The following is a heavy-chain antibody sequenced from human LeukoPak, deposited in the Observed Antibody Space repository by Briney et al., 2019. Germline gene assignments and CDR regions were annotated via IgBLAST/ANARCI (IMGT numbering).Heavy chain of an antibody. J-gene: IGHJ4*02. Sequence: SETLSLTCTVSGGSFSSYYWSWIRQPPGKGLEWIGYINYSGRTNYNPSLKSRVTISIDTSKNEFSLNLSSVTAADTAVFYCARLDWSGFYFGFWGQGTLVTVSS. D-gene: IGHD3-3*01. CDR1: GGSFSSYY. CDR3: ARLDWSGFYFGF. CDR2: INYSGRT. V-gene: IGHV4-59*08.